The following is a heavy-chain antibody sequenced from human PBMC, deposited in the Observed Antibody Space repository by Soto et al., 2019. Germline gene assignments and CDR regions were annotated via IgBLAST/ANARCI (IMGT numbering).Heavy chain of an antibody. V-gene: IGHV4-30-2*01. CDR3: ARDRNGLGGIDF. Sequence: QLQLQESGSGLVKPSQTLSLTCVVSGGPISSGGYSWTWIRQPPWRGLEWIGYISQSGSADYNPSLKSRGTISVDPSKNQFSLRLSSVTAADTAVYYCARDRNGLGGIDFWGQGILVTVSS. CDR2: ISQSGSA. J-gene: IGHJ4*02. CDR1: GGPISSGGYS. D-gene: IGHD1-1*01.